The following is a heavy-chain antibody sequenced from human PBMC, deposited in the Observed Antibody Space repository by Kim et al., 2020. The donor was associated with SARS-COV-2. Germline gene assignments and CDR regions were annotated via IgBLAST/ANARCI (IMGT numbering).Heavy chain of an antibody. D-gene: IGHD6-13*01. CDR3: VKEGVGSSWYTPLFDY. CDR1: GFTFSSYA. V-gene: IGHV3-64D*09. Sequence: GGSLRLSCSASGFTFSSYAMHWVRQAPGKGLEYVSAISSNGGSTYYADSVKGRFTISRDNSKNTLYLQMSSLRAEDTAVYYCVKEGVGSSWYTPLFDYWGQGTLVTVSS. CDR2: ISSNGGST. J-gene: IGHJ4*02.